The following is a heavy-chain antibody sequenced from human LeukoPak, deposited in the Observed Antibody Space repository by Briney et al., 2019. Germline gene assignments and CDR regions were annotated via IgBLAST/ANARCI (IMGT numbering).Heavy chain of an antibody. CDR1: GYTFSSYS. Sequence: GASVKVSCKASGYTFSSYSITRVRQAPGQGLEWMGWISTYNGNTNYAQKLQGRVTMTTDTSTSTAYMELRSPRSDDTAVYYCARDDDYNPLVHWGQGTPVTVSS. D-gene: IGHD4/OR15-4a*01. CDR2: ISTYNGNT. V-gene: IGHV1-18*01. J-gene: IGHJ4*02. CDR3: ARDDDYNPLVH.